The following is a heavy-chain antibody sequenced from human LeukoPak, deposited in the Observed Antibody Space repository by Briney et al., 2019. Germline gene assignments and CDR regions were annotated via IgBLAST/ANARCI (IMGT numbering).Heavy chain of an antibody. J-gene: IGHJ4*02. D-gene: IGHD6-13*01. V-gene: IGHV3-74*01. CDR1: GFTFSGYG. CDR3: ARGGPAAGRFDY. Sequence: GSLRLSCAASGFTFSGYGMHWVRQAPGKGLVWVSRINSDGSSTSYADSVKGRFTISRDNAKNTLYLQMNSLRAEDTAVYYCARGGPAAGRFDYWGQGTLVTVSS. CDR2: INSDGSST.